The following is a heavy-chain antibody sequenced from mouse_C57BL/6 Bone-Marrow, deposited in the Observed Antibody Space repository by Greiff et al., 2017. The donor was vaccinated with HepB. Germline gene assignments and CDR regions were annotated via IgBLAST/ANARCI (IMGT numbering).Heavy chain of an antibody. J-gene: IGHJ1*03. V-gene: IGHV1-72*01. Sequence: QVQLQQSGAELVKPGASVKLSCKASGYTFTSYWMHWVKQRPGRGLEWIGRIDPNSGGTKYNEKFKSKATLTVDQPSSTAYIQLSSLTSEDSAVYYCARRGITTVVAKDWYFDVWGTGTTVTVSS. CDR2: IDPNSGGT. D-gene: IGHD1-1*01. CDR1: GYTFTSYW. CDR3: ARRGITTVVAKDWYFDV.